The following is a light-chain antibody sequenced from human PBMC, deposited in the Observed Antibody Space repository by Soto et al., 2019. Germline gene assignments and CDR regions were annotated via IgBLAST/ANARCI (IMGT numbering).Light chain of an antibody. CDR1: HSVLHRSNNKSC. J-gene: IGKJ3*01. Sequence: DIVMTQSPASLAVSLSERATINCKSSHSVLHRSNNKSCLAWYQQKPGQPPKFLVYWASTRKSGVTDRFSGSGSGTDFTLTISSLYAEDVAVSYCQKCYSSPPNFGPGTKVDIQ. V-gene: IGKV4-1*01. CDR2: WAS. CDR3: QKCYSSPPN.